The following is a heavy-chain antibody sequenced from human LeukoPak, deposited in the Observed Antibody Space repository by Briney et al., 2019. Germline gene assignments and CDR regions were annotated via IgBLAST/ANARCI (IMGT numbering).Heavy chain of an antibody. Sequence: GGSLRLSCAASGFTFGDYAMHWVRQAPGKGLEWVSLISADGGGTYYADSVKGLFTISRDNSKKSLYLQMNSLRTDDSALYYCAKMTTMIRKGAFHIWGQGTMVTVSS. CDR2: ISADGGGT. CDR3: AKMTTMIRKGAFHI. V-gene: IGHV3-43*02. J-gene: IGHJ3*02. D-gene: IGHD3-10*01. CDR1: GFTFGDYA.